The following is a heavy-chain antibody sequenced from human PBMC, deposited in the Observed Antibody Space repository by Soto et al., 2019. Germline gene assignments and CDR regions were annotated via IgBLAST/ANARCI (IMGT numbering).Heavy chain of an antibody. CDR1: GGSVSSGSYH. CDR3: ARDGHGMDV. CDR2: IFFTGST. V-gene: IGHV4-61*01. J-gene: IGHJ6*02. Sequence: QVQLQESGPGLVKPSETLSLTCTVSGGSVSSGSYHWSWIRQPPGKGLEWIGYIFFTGSTNYNPSLKSLVTISVDTSKNQFSLKLRSVTAADTAVYYCARDGHGMDVWGQGTTVTVSS.